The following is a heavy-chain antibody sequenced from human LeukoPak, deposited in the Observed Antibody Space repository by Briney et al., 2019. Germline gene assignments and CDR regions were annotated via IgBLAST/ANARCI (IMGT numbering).Heavy chain of an antibody. D-gene: IGHD3-10*01. V-gene: IGHV3-9*01. Sequence: PGGSLRLSCAASGFTFDDYAMHWVRQAPGKGLEWVSGISWNSGSIGYADSVKGRFTISRDNAKNSLYLQMNSLRAEDTTLYYCAKDLVTGVRGVMDYWGQGTLVTVSS. CDR1: GFTFDDYA. CDR3: AKDLVTGVRGVMDY. CDR2: ISWNSGSI. J-gene: IGHJ4*02.